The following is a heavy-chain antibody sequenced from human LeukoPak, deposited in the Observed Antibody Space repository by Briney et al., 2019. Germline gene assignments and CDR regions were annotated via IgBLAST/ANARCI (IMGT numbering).Heavy chain of an antibody. CDR2: IIPIFGTA. J-gene: IGHJ4*02. CDR3: ARGRGYYWDYFDY. D-gene: IGHD3-22*01. V-gene: IGHV1-69*06. CDR1: GGTFSSYA. Sequence: SVKVSCEASGGTFSSYAISWVRQAPGQGLEWMGGIIPIFGTANYAQKFQGRVTITADKSTSTAYMELSSLRSEDTAVYYCARGRGYYWDYFDYWGQGTLVTVSS.